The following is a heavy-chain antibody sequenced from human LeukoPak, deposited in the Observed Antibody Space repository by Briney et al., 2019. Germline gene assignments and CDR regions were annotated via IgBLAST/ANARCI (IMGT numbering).Heavy chain of an antibody. Sequence: SGTLSLTCAVSGGSISSSNWWSWVRQPPGKGLEWIGEIYHSGSTNYNPSLKSRVTISVDKSKNQFSLKLSSVTAADTAVYYCARWTSCGGDCHILDYWGQGILVTVSS. D-gene: IGHD2-21*02. V-gene: IGHV4-4*02. CDR2: IYHSGST. CDR3: ARWTSCGGDCHILDY. J-gene: IGHJ4*02. CDR1: GGSISSSNW.